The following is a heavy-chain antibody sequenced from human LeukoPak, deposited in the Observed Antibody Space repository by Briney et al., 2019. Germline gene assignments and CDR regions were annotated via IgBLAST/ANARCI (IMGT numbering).Heavy chain of an antibody. Sequence: PGGSLRLSCAASGFSFSDYYMDWVRQAPGKGLEWVGRTRNKANSYTTEYAASVKGRFTISRDDSKNSLYLQMNSLRTEDTAVYYCARASSGWYSTVPHEFDYWGQGTLVTVSS. D-gene: IGHD6-19*01. J-gene: IGHJ4*02. CDR1: GFSFSDYY. CDR3: ARASSGWYSTVPHEFDY. CDR2: TRNKANSYTT. V-gene: IGHV3-72*01.